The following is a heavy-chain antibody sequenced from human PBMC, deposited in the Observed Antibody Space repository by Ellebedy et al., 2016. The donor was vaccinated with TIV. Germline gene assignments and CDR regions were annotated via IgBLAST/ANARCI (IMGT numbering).Heavy chain of an antibody. CDR3: ATSPVGHSHGYYFDY. CDR1: GLTFSSYP. CDR2: ISYDGTTK. Sequence: GESLKISCTVSGLTFSSYPIHWVRLAPGKGLEWVTLISYDGTTKYNADSVRGRFTISRDISKNTVYLQMNNLRGDDTALYYCATSPVGHSHGYYFDYWGQGTLVTVSA. J-gene: IGHJ4*02. D-gene: IGHD3-22*01. V-gene: IGHV3-30*04.